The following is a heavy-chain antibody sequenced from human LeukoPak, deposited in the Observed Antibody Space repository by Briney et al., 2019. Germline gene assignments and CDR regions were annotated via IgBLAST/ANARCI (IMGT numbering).Heavy chain of an antibody. Sequence: EGSLRLSCAASGFTFSDYYMSWIRQAPGKGLEWVSYISSSGSTIYYADSVKGRFTISRDNAKNSLYLQMNSLRAEDTAVYYCARDKIVGATHLDYWGQGTLVTVPS. J-gene: IGHJ4*02. D-gene: IGHD1-26*01. V-gene: IGHV3-11*04. CDR1: GFTFSDYY. CDR3: ARDKIVGATHLDY. CDR2: ISSSGSTI.